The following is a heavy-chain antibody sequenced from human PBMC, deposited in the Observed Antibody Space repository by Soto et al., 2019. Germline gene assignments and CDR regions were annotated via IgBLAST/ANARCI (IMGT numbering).Heavy chain of an antibody. CDR3: ARRGIAAAGTPKSGNWFDP. CDR2: IYYSGST. CDR1: GGSISSSSYY. D-gene: IGHD6-13*01. V-gene: IGHV4-39*01. Sequence: SETLSLTCTVSGGSISSSSYYWGWIRQPPGKGLEWIGSIYYSGSTYYIPSLKSRVTISVDTSKNQFSLKLSSVTAADTAVYYCARRGIAAAGTPKSGNWFDPWGQGTLVTVSS. J-gene: IGHJ5*02.